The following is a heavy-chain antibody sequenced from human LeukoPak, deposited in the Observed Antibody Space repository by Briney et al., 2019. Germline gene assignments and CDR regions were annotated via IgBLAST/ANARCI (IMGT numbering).Heavy chain of an antibody. V-gene: IGHV3-48*04. CDR3: AKNARPGYSSSWSINDAFDI. J-gene: IGHJ3*02. D-gene: IGHD6-13*01. CDR2: ISSSSSTI. CDR1: GFTFSSYS. Sequence: PGGSLRLSCAASGFTFSSYSMNWVRQAPGKGLEWVSYISSSSSTIYYADSVKGRFTISRDNAKNSLYLQMNSLRAEDTALYYCAKNARPGYSSSWSINDAFDIWGQGTMVTVSS.